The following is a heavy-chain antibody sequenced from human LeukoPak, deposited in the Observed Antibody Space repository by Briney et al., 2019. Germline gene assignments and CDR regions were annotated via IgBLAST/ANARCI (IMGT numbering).Heavy chain of an antibody. CDR2: INHSGST. Sequence: SETLSLTCAVYGGSFSGYYWSWIRQPPGKGLEWIGEINHSGSTNYSPSLKSRVTISVDTSKNQFSLKLSSVTAADTAVYYCARARIAVAGTLFGYWGQGTLVTVSS. D-gene: IGHD6-19*01. CDR1: GGSFSGYY. V-gene: IGHV4-34*01. J-gene: IGHJ4*02. CDR3: ARARIAVAGTLFGY.